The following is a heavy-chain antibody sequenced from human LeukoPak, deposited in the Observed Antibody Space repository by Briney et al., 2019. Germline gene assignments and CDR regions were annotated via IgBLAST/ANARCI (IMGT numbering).Heavy chain of an antibody. V-gene: IGHV3-74*01. D-gene: IGHD7-27*01. J-gene: IGHJ4*02. CDR3: AGSLGPLIEY. Sequence: HPGGSLRLSCAASGLTFSSHWMHWVRQTPGKGLMWVSRINSGGSGTSYADSVEGRFTISRDNAKNTLYLQMNSLRAEDTAVYYCAGSLGPLIEYWGQGTLVTVSS. CDR2: INSGGSGT. CDR1: GLTFSSHW.